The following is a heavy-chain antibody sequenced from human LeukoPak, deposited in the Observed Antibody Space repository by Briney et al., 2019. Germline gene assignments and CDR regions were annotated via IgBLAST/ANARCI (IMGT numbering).Heavy chain of an antibody. CDR3: ARERRRDIVVVPAVSGMDV. Sequence: ASVKVSCKASGGTFSSYAISWVRQAPGQGLEWMGIINPSGGSTSYAQKFQGRVTMTRDTSTSTVYMELSSLRSEDTAVYYCARERRRDIVVVPAVSGMDVWGQGTTVTVSS. D-gene: IGHD2-2*01. CDR2: INPSGGST. J-gene: IGHJ6*02. V-gene: IGHV1-46*01. CDR1: GGTFSSYA.